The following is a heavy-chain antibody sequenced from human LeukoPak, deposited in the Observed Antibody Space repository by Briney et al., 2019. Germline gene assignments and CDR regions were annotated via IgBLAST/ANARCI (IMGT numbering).Heavy chain of an antibody. D-gene: IGHD6-13*01. J-gene: IGHJ5*01. Sequence: GGSLRLSCAASRFTSNKYAMSCVRQAPGKGLEWVSDISCSGGNTKYADSVKARFTTPRDNSKNTLYLQMNSLRAEDTAVYYCAKEVSSTWTNWSDSWGEGTLVTVYS. CDR2: ISCSGGNT. CDR1: RFTSNKYA. V-gene: IGHV3-23*01. CDR3: AKEVSSTWTNWSDS.